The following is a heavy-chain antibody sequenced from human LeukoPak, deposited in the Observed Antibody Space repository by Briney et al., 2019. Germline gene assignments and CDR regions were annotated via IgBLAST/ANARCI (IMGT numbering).Heavy chain of an antibody. Sequence: PGGSLRLSCAASGFTFSSYAMSWVRQAPGKGLEWVSVISASGGSTYYADSVKGRFTISRDNSKNTLYLQMNSLRAEDTAVYYCAKAAYGDYGGYYYYGMDVWGQGTTATVSS. V-gene: IGHV3-23*01. CDR2: ISASGGST. CDR1: GFTFSSYA. J-gene: IGHJ6*02. D-gene: IGHD4-17*01. CDR3: AKAAYGDYGGYYYYGMDV.